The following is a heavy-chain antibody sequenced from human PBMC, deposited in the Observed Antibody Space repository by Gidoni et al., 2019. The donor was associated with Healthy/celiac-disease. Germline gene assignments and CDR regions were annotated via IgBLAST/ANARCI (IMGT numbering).Heavy chain of an antibody. V-gene: IGHV4-61*02. J-gene: IGHJ4*02. CDR1: GGSISSGSYY. CDR3: ARASKLSVDY. CDR2: IYTSGGT. Sequence: QVQLQESGPGLVKPSQTLSLTCTVPGGSISSGSYYWSWIRQPAGKGLEWIGRIYTSGGTNYNPSLKSRVTISVDTSKNQFSLKLSSVTAADTAVYYCARASKLSVDYWGQGTLVTVSS. D-gene: IGHD3-16*01.